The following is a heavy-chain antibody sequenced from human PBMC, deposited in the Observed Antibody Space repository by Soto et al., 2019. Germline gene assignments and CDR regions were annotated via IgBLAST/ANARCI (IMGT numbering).Heavy chain of an antibody. J-gene: IGHJ4*02. V-gene: IGHV1-46*01. CDR3: AREGPTAAKMFDY. CDR2: INPAGDAT. D-gene: IGHD2-2*01. CDR1: GYTFSNYF. Sequence: ASVKLSCKASGYTFSNYFMHWLRQAPGQGLEYMGTINPAGDATNHAQKFQDRLTMTRDTSTSTVYMELSSLRSEDTAVYFCAREGPTAAKMFDYWGEGTLVTVSS.